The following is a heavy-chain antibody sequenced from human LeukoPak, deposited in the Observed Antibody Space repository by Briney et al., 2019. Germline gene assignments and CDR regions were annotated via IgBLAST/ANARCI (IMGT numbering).Heavy chain of an antibody. V-gene: IGHV4-59*01. Sequence: KPSETLSLTCTVSGGSISSYYWSWIRQPPGKGLEWIGYIYYSGSTNYNPPLKSRVTISVDTSKNRFSLKLSSVTAADTAVYYCARGAYSSGWYYFDYWGQGTLVTVSS. CDR2: IYYSGST. CDR3: ARGAYSSGWYYFDY. D-gene: IGHD6-19*01. J-gene: IGHJ4*02. CDR1: GGSISSYY.